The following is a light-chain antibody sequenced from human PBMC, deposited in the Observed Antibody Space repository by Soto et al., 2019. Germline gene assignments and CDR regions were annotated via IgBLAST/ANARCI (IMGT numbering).Light chain of an antibody. V-gene: IGKV3-11*01. Sequence: EIVLTQSPATLSLSPGERATLSCRASQSVTTYLAWYQQKPGQAPRLLIYDASNRATGIPARFSGSGSGTDFTLAISSLEPEDFVVYNRHQRTNWPLTFGGATQVEIK. CDR2: DAS. CDR3: HQRTNWPLT. CDR1: QSVTTY. J-gene: IGKJ4*01.